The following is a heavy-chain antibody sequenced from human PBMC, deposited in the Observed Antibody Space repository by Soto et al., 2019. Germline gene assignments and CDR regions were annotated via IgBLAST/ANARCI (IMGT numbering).Heavy chain of an antibody. D-gene: IGHD3-10*01. Sequence: GGPLRLSCAASGFTFSSDAMSWVGQAPGKGLEWVSGIAHSGDNTYYPDSVKGRITISRDNSKSTLYLQMNNLRAEDTAVYYCADGGEYSFDFVYWGQGTLVTVSS. CDR1: GFTFSSDA. CDR2: IAHSGDNT. V-gene: IGHV3-23*01. CDR3: ADGGEYSFDFVY. J-gene: IGHJ4*01.